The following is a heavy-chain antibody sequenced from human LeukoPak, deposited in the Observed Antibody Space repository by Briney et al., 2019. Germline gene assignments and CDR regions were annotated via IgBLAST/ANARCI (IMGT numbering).Heavy chain of an antibody. CDR2: LNPQSGGT. V-gene: IGHV1-2*02. Sequence: ASVKVSCEASGYTFTGHYLHWVRQAPGQGLEWMGWLNPQSGGTNLAQKFQGRVTMTRDTSISTAYMELSRLTSDDTAVYYCARDQCVYCSGGSLLGWGQGTLVTVSS. D-gene: IGHD2-15*01. CDR3: ARDQCVYCSGGSLLG. J-gene: IGHJ4*02. CDR1: GYTFTGHY.